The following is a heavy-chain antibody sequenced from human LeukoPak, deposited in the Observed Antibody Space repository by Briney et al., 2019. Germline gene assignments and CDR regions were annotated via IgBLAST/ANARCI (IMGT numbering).Heavy chain of an antibody. V-gene: IGHV3-33*06. Sequence: SGGSLRLSCAASGFTFKNYGMHWVRQAPGKGLEWVAALWYDGSHEYYADSVKGRFTISRDNFKNTLFVEMNGLRAGDTAIYYCAKDAGDFGDSYFDHWGQGTPVTVSS. D-gene: IGHD4-17*01. CDR3: AKDAGDFGDSYFDH. J-gene: IGHJ4*02. CDR2: LWYDGSHE. CDR1: GFTFKNYG.